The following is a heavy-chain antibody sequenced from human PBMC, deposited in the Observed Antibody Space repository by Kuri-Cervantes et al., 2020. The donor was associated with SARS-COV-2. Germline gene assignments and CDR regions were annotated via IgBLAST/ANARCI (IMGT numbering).Heavy chain of an antibody. CDR3: ARGLGRFDP. Sequence: SETLSLTCAVSGGSISSGGYSWSWIRQPPGKGLEWIGYIYHSGSTYYNPSLKSRVTISVDRSKNQFSLKLSSVTAADTAVYYCARGLGRFDPWGQGTLVTVYS. CDR1: GGSISSGGYS. D-gene: IGHD1-26*01. V-gene: IGHV4-30-2*01. J-gene: IGHJ5*02. CDR2: IYHSGST.